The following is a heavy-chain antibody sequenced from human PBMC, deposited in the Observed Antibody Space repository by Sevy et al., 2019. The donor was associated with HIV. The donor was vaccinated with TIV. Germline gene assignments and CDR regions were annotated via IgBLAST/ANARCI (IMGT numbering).Heavy chain of an antibody. CDR1: GFTFSSYG. CDR2: IWYDGSNK. Sequence: GGSLRLSCAASGFTFSSYGMHWVRQAPGKGLEWVAVIWYDGSNKYYADSVKGRFTISRDNSKNTLYLQMNSLRAEDTAVYYCAREGATTYAFDTWGQGTMVTVSS. D-gene: IGHD1-26*01. CDR3: AREGATTYAFDT. V-gene: IGHV3-33*01. J-gene: IGHJ3*02.